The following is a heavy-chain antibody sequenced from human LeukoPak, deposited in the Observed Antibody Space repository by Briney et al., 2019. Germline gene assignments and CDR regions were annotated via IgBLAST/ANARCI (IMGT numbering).Heavy chain of an antibody. CDR3: ARDKAHYDILTGYYLGYYYMDV. Sequence: PSETLSLTCTVSGGSISSGSYYWSWIRQPAGKGLEWIGRIYTSGSTNYNPSLKSRVTISVDTAKNQFSLKLSSVTAADTAVYYCARDKAHYDILTGYYLGYYYMDVWGKGTTVTISS. CDR2: IYTSGST. V-gene: IGHV4-61*02. D-gene: IGHD3-9*01. CDR1: GGSISSGSYY. J-gene: IGHJ6*03.